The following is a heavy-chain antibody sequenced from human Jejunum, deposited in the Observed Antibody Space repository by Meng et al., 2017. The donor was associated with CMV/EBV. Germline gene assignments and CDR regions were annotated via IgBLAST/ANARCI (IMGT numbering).Heavy chain of an antibody. CDR2: IYYSGTT. CDR3: ARGGDFWSGYSGHYFDY. Sequence: WIRQPPGKGLEWIGSIYYSGTTYYNPSLKSRVTISVDTSKNQFSLKLSSVTAADTAIYYCARGGDFWSGYSGHYFDYWGQGSLVTVSS. D-gene: IGHD3-3*01. J-gene: IGHJ4*02. V-gene: IGHV4-39*07.